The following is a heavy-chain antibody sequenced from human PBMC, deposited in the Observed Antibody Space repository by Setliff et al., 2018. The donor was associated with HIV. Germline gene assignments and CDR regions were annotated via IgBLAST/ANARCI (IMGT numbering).Heavy chain of an antibody. J-gene: IGHJ6*03. V-gene: IGHV5-51*01. CDR3: ARQPGRAAMGRENYYYYYMDV. CDR2: IYPDGSDT. CDR1: GYSFTDYW. Sequence: GESLKISCKGSGYSFTDYWIGWVRQMPGKGLEWMAIIYPDGSDTKYSPSFQGQVTISADKSISTAYLQWSSLKASDTAMYYCARQPGRAAMGRENYYYYYMDVWGKGTTVTVSS. D-gene: IGHD2-2*01.